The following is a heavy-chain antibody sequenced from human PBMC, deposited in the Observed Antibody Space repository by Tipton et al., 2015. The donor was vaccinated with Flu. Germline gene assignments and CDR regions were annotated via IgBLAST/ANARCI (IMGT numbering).Heavy chain of an antibody. Sequence: TLSLTCTVSGGSLNTSTDYGGWIRQSPGKGLEYIASIYDSGTTYYNPSLKSRVTISIDTSRNQFSLRLSSVTAADTAVYYCARWTSALEAFDIWGRGTMVTVSS. D-gene: IGHD3-3*01. J-gene: IGHJ3*02. V-gene: IGHV4-39*01. CDR1: GGSLNTSTDY. CDR2: IYDSGTT. CDR3: ARWTSALEAFDI.